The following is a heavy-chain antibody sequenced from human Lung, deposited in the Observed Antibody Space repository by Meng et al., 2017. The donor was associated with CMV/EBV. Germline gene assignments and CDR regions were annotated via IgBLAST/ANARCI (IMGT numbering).Heavy chain of an antibody. CDR1: GFTVSRNS. CDR3: ARRDDLLGFDY. CDR2: IYYDDST. Sequence: GGSXRLXCAISGFTVSRNSMSWVRQAPGKGLEWVSVIYYDDSTYYADSVKGRFTMSRDSSMNTVFLQMNSLGDEDTAVYYCARRDDLLGFDYWGQGNLVTVSS. V-gene: IGHV3-53*01. D-gene: IGHD2-15*01. J-gene: IGHJ4*02.